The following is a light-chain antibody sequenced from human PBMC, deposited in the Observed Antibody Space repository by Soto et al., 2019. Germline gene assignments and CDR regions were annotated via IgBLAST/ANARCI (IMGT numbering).Light chain of an antibody. J-gene: IGKJ1*01. Sequence: EIMMTQSPGTLSASPGERATLSCRASQSVSSNLAWYQQKPGQAPRLLIYAVSTRATGIPARFSGSGSGTEFNLTISSLQSEDFAVYYCQQYNKWPLMFGQGTKVEIK. CDR2: AVS. CDR1: QSVSSN. V-gene: IGKV3-15*01. CDR3: QQYNKWPLM.